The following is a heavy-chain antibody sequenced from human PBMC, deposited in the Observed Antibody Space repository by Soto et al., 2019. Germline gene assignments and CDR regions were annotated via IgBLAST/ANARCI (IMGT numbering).Heavy chain of an antibody. Sequence: PGRSLRLSCAASGFTFSSYAMHWVRQAPGKGLEWVAVISYDGSNKYYADSVKGRFTISRDNSKNTLYLQMNSLRAEATVDYYGGKDRYELRFLDWLFEVFDYWGQGTLVTVSS. V-gene: IGHV3-30-3*02. J-gene: IGHJ4*02. CDR1: GFTFSSYA. CDR3: GKDRYELRFLDWLFEVFDY. D-gene: IGHD3-3*01. CDR2: ISYDGSNK.